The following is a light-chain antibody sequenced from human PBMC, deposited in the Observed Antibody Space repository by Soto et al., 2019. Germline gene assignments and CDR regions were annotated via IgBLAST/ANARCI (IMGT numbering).Light chain of an antibody. CDR2: AVS. Sequence: QSALTQPASVSGSPGQSITISCTGTSSDVGGYNYVSWYQQHPGKAPKLMIYAVSNRPSGVSNRFSGSKSDYTASLTISGLQAEDEADYYCSSYTTAFFYVFGTGTKV. V-gene: IGLV2-14*01. J-gene: IGLJ1*01. CDR1: SSDVGGYNY. CDR3: SSYTTAFFYV.